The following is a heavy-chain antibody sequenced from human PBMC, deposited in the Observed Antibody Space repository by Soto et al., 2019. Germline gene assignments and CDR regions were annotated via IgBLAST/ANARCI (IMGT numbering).Heavy chain of an antibody. CDR3: ARRYGGSFDY. D-gene: IGHD3-16*01. V-gene: IGHV4-59*01. Sequence: QVQLQESGPGLVKPSETLSLTCTVSGGSISSYYWSWIRQPPGKGLEWIGYIYYSGSTNYNPSLKSHVTISVDTSKTQFSMKLSSVTAADTAVYYCARRYGGSFDYWGQGTLVTVSS. CDR1: GGSISSYY. CDR2: IYYSGST. J-gene: IGHJ4*02.